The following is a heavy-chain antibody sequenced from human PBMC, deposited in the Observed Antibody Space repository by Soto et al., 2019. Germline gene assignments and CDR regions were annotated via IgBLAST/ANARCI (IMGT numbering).Heavy chain of an antibody. D-gene: IGHD3-22*01. CDR3: ARCCYYDSSGYYYPNWFDP. CDR1: GGSISSGGYS. CDR2: IYHSGNT. V-gene: IGHV4-30-2*01. Sequence: QLQLQESGSGLVKPSQTLSLTCAVSGGSISSGGYSWSWVRQPPGKGLEWIGYIYHSGNTYYNPSLKSRVTMSVGRSKNQFSLKLSSVTAADTAVYYCARCCYYDSSGYYYPNWFDPWGQGTLVTVSS. J-gene: IGHJ5*02.